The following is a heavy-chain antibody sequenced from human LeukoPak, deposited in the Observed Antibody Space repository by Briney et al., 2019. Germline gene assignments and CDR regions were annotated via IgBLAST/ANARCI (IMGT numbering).Heavy chain of an antibody. CDR1: GFTFSSYG. CDR3: AKGPLYGSGSYSHTPFDY. Sequence: GGSLRLSCAASGFTFSSYGMTWVRQAPGKGLGWVSFISGSGGSTYYADSVKGRFTISRDNSKNTLYLQMNSLRAEDTAVYYCAKGPLYGSGSYSHTPFDYWGQGTLVTVSS. D-gene: IGHD3-10*01. V-gene: IGHV3-23*01. J-gene: IGHJ4*02. CDR2: ISGSGGST.